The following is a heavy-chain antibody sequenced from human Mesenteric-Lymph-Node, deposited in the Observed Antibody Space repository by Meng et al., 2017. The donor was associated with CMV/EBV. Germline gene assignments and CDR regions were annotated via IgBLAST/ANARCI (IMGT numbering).Heavy chain of an antibody. D-gene: IGHD1-26*01. J-gene: IGHJ6*02. V-gene: IGHV3-21*01. CDR1: GFTCSSYA. CDR2: MSSSSSYI. Sequence: GESLKISCAASGFTCSSYAMSWVRQAPGKGLEWVSSMSSSSSYIYYADSVKGRFTISRDNAKKSLYLQMNSLRAEDTAVYYCARGWDDYYYYGMDVWGQGTTVTVSS. CDR3: ARGWDDYYYYGMDV.